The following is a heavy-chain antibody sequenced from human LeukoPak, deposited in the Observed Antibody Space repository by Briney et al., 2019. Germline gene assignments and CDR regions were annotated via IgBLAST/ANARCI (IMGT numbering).Heavy chain of an antibody. V-gene: IGHV2-5*01. D-gene: IGHD3-22*01. CDR2: SYWNDDK. CDR1: GFSLSTSGVG. J-gene: IGHJ4*02. Sequence: SGPTLVKPTQTLTLTCTFSGFSLSTSGVGVGWIRQPPGKALEWLALSYWNDDKRYSPSLKSRLTITKDTSKNQVVLTMTNMDPVDTATYYSAHRLDRYYDSSGYFDYWGQGTLVTVSS. CDR3: AHRLDRYYDSSGYFDY.